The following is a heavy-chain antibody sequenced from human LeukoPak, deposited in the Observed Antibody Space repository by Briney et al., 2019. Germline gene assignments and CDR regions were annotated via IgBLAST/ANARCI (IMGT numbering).Heavy chain of an antibody. CDR2: IYSGGTT. V-gene: IGHV3-53*01. CDR3: AKDPSDSSSWYWFDP. Sequence: GGSLRLSCAASGFTVNAKYINWVRQAPGKGLEWVSVIYSGGTTYYADSVKGRFTISRDNSKNTLYLQMNSLRAEDTAVYYCAKDPSDSSSWYWFDPWGQGTLVTVSS. CDR1: GFTVNAKY. J-gene: IGHJ5*02. D-gene: IGHD6-13*01.